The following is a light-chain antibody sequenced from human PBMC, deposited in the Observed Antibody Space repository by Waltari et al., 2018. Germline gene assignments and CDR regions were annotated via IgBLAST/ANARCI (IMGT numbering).Light chain of an antibody. Sequence: EIVLTKSPATLSVPPGERATLSCRASESVFGYLAWYQQKPGQAPRRLIFDTSKRAPGIPARFSGSGYGTDFTLTINSLETEDFALYYCQQRSIWPLTFGGGTKV. CDR3: QQRSIWPLT. CDR2: DTS. J-gene: IGKJ4*01. V-gene: IGKV3-11*01. CDR1: ESVFGY.